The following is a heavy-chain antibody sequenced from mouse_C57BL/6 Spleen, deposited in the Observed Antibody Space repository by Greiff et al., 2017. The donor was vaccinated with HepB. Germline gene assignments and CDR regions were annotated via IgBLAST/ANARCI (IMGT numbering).Heavy chain of an antibody. CDR2: INPGSGGT. CDR3: ARVLYGGSYD. Sequence: QVQLQQSGAELVRPGTSVKVSCKASGYAFTNYLIEWVKQRPGQGLEWIGVINPGSGGTNYNEKFKGKATLTADKSSSTAYMQLSSLTSEDSAVYFCARVLYGGSYDWGQGTTLTVSS. J-gene: IGHJ2*01. CDR1: GYAFTNYL. D-gene: IGHD1-1*01. V-gene: IGHV1-54*01.